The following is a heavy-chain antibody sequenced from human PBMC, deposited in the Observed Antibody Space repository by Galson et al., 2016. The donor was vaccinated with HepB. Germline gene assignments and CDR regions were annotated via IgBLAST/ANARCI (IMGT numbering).Heavy chain of an antibody. J-gene: IGHJ4*02. V-gene: IGHV6-1*01. Sequence: CAISGDSVSSNSAAWNWIRQSPSRGLEWLGRTYCRSKCYNDYAVSVKTRITINPDTAKNQFSLQLESVTPEDTAVYYCARESSLYTGYTSGGRNDFWGQGTLVTVSS. CDR2: TYCRSKCYN. CDR1: GDSVSSNSAA. D-gene: IGHD6-19*01. CDR3: ARESSLYTGYTSGGRNDF.